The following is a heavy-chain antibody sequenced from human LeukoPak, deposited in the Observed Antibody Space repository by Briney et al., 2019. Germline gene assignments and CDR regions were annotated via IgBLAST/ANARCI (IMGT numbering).Heavy chain of an antibody. V-gene: IGHV3-48*03. CDR3: ARGGPDYGDYGDY. CDR2: ISSSGSTI. Sequence: PGGSLRLSCAASGFTFSSYEMNWVRQAPGKELEWVSYISSSGSTIYYADSVKGRFTISRDNAKNSLYLQMNSLRAEDTAVYYCARGGPDYGDYGDYWGQGTLVTVSS. CDR1: GFTFSSYE. J-gene: IGHJ4*02. D-gene: IGHD4-17*01.